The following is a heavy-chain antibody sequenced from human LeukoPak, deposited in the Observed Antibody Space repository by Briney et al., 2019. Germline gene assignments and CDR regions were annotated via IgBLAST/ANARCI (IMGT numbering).Heavy chain of an antibody. CDR3: ARDGYFDH. CDR1: AYTFNHYG. J-gene: IGHJ4*02. CDR2: ISAHNGNT. V-gene: IGHV1-18*04. Sequence: SVKVSCKPSAYTFNHYGIAWVRQAPGQRLEWMGWISAHNGNTNYAQKLQGRVTMTTDTSTSTAYMELRSLRSDATAVYYCARDGYFDHWGQGTLVTVSS.